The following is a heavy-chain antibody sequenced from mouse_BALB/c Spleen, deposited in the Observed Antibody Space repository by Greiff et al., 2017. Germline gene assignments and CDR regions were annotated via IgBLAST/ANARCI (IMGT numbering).Heavy chain of an antibody. CDR3: ARQGGSSYRWYFDV. D-gene: IGHD1-1*01. Sequence: EVQLVESGGGLVQPGGSLKLSCAASGFTFSSYTMSWVRQTPEKRLEWVAYISNGGGSTYYPDTVKGRFTISRDNAKNTLYLQMSSLKSEDTAMYYCARQGGSSYRWYFDVWGAGTTVTVSS. V-gene: IGHV5-12-2*01. J-gene: IGHJ1*01. CDR1: GFTFSSYT. CDR2: ISNGGGST.